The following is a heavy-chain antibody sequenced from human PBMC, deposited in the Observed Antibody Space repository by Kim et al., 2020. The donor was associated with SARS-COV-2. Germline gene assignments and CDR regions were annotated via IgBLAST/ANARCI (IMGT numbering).Heavy chain of an antibody. CDR1: GYTFTSYG. D-gene: IGHD5-12*01. CDR3: ARGRKDSGYAQYYYYYGMDV. J-gene: IGHJ6*02. Sequence: ASVKVSCKASGYTFTSYGISWVRQAPGQGLEWMGWISAYNGNTNYAQKLQGRVTMTTDTSTSTAYMELRSLRSDDTAVYYCARGRKDSGYAQYYYYYGMDVWGPGTTVTVSS. V-gene: IGHV1-18*01. CDR2: ISAYNGNT.